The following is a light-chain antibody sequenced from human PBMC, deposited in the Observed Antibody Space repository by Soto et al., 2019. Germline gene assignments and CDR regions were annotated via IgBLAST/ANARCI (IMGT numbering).Light chain of an antibody. CDR2: DVS. Sequence: QSALTQPASVSGSPGQSITISCTGTSSDVGGYNYVSWYQQHPGKAPKLMIYDVSNRPSGVSNRFSGSKSGNTASLTISGLKAEDEADYYCCSYTSSSTTHDVFGTGTKLSVL. V-gene: IGLV2-14*01. J-gene: IGLJ1*01. CDR1: SSDVGGYNY. CDR3: CSYTSSSTTHDV.